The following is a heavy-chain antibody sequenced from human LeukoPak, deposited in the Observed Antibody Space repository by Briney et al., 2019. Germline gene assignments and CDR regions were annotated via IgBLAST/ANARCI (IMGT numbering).Heavy chain of an antibody. CDR3: ARLIAARSEEEEYFDY. Sequence: GASVKVSCKAFGYTFTGYYMHWVRQAPGQGLEWMGWINPNSGGTNYAQKFQGRVTITADESTSTAYMELSSLRSEDTAVYYCARLIAARSEEEEYFDYWGQGTLVTVSS. D-gene: IGHD6-6*01. J-gene: IGHJ4*02. CDR1: GYTFTGYY. CDR2: INPNSGGT. V-gene: IGHV1-2*02.